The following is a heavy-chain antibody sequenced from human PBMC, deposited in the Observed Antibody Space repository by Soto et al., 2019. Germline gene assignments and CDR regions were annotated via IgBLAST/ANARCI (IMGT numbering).Heavy chain of an antibody. Sequence: GALRLSCVGSGVDFRGSYMNWIRQAPGKGLEWISYISDTGRTIHYADSVKGRFVISRDNSRDSLYLQMNDLRADDTAIYYCAGFKEGKIVGLRWLDPWGQGTRVTVSS. V-gene: IGHV3-11*01. D-gene: IGHD3-16*02. CDR2: ISDTGRTI. CDR1: GVDFRGSY. J-gene: IGHJ5*02. CDR3: AGFKEGKIVGLRWLDP.